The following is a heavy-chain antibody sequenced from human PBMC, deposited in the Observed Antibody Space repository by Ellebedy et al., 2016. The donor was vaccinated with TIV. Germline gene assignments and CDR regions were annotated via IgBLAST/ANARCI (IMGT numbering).Heavy chain of an antibody. V-gene: IGHV3-30*02. CDR1: GFTFSRYG. CDR2: IPYDESDK. D-gene: IGHD2-2*01. CDR3: AKARAAAYYYYYGMDV. Sequence: GGSLRLXXAASGFTFSRYGMHWVRQAPGKGLAWVAVIPYDESDKYYADSVKGRFTISRDNSKNTLYLQMNSLRAEDTAVYYCAKARAAAYYYYYGMDVWGQGTTVTVSS. J-gene: IGHJ6*02.